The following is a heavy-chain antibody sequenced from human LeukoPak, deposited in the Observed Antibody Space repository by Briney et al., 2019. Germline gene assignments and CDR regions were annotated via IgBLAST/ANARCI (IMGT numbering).Heavy chain of an antibody. J-gene: IGHJ4*02. D-gene: IGHD5-24*01. CDR1: GFTVSSNY. Sequence: PGGSLRLSCAASGFTVSSNYMSGVRQAPGKGLEWVSVIYSGGSTYYADSVKGRFTISRDNSKNTLYLQMNSLRAEDTAVYYCAREWGMATITYFDYWGQGTLVTVSS. V-gene: IGHV3-53*01. CDR2: IYSGGST. CDR3: AREWGMATITYFDY.